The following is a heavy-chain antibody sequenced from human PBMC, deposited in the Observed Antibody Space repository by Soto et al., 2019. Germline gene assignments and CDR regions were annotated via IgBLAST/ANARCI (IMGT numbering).Heavy chain of an antibody. CDR3: ARARCSSGQCYYLDY. CDR1: GFTFSSYN. Sequence: EVQLVESGAGLVQPGGSLRLSCAASGFTFSSYNIHWIRQAPGKGLEFVSAISRGGDSTSYADSVKGRFIITRDNSKYTVWLQMGSLRTEDMAVYYCARARCSSGQCYYLDYWGQGALVTVSS. V-gene: IGHV3-64*02. J-gene: IGHJ4*02. D-gene: IGHD3-22*01. CDR2: ISRGGDST.